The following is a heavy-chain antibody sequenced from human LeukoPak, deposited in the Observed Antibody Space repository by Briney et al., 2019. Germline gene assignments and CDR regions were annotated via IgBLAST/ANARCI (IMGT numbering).Heavy chain of an antibody. D-gene: IGHD3-22*01. CDR1: GYTFTGYY. V-gene: IGHV1-2*02. CDR3: AAMYYYDSSGYY. J-gene: IGHJ4*02. CDR2: INPNSGGT. Sequence: ASVKVSCKASGYTFTGYYMHWVRQAPGQGLGWMGWINPNSGGTNYAQKFQGRVTMTRDTSISTAYMELSRLRSDDTAVYYCAAMYYYDSSGYYGGQGTLVTVSS.